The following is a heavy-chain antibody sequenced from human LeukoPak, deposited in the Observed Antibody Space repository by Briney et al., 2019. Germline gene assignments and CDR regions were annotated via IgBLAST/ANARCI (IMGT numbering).Heavy chain of an antibody. V-gene: IGHV4-31*03. D-gene: IGHD6-13*01. Sequence: SETLSLTCTVSGGSISSGGYYWSWIRQHPGKGLEWIGYIYCSGSTYYNPSLKSRVTISVDTSKNQFSLKLSSVTAADTAMYYCARVGFAAAGEGYYFDYWGQGTLVTVSS. J-gene: IGHJ4*02. CDR3: ARVGFAAAGEGYYFDY. CDR1: GGSISSGGYY. CDR2: IYCSGST.